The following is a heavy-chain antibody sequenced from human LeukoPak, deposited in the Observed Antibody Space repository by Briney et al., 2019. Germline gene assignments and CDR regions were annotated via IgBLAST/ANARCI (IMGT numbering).Heavy chain of an antibody. J-gene: IGHJ4*02. CDR1: GFTFSSSA. V-gene: IGHV3-23*01. D-gene: IGHD1-26*01. CDR2: ISDSGGDS. Sequence: GGSLRLSCTASGFTFSSSAMTWVRQAPGKGLDWVSGISDSGGDSIYTDSVKGRFTISRDNAKNTLYLQMNSLRAQDTALFYRAKGGSYAPLDYWGQGTLVTVPS. CDR3: AKGGSYAPLDY.